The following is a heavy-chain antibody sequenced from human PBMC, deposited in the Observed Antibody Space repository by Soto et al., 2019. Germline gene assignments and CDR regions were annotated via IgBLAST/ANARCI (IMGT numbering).Heavy chain of an antibody. CDR3: AHRPIVGAAI. Sequence: SETLSLTCGVFGGSISNSNWWTWVRQPPGKGLGWIGEIYHTGSTNYNSSLMSRVTISLDKPNNQFSLKLSSVTAADTAVYYCAHRPIVGAAIWGQGTLVTVSS. CDR2: IYHTGST. J-gene: IGHJ4*02. D-gene: IGHD1-26*01. V-gene: IGHV4-4*02. CDR1: GGSISNSNW.